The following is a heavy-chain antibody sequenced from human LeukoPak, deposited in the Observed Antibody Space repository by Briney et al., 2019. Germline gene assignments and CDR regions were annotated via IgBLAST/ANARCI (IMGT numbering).Heavy chain of an antibody. Sequence: SETLSLTCAVYGGSFSGYYWSWIRQPPGKGLEWIGEINHSGSTNYNPSLKSRVTISVDTSKNQFSLKLSSVTAADTAVYYCARARWFDPWGQGTLVTVSS. CDR2: INHSGST. V-gene: IGHV4-34*01. J-gene: IGHJ5*02. CDR1: GGSFSGYY. CDR3: ARARWFDP.